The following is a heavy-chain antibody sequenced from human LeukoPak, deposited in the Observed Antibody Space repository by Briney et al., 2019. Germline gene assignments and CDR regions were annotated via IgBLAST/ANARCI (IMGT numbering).Heavy chain of an antibody. CDR1: GYTFTSYG. V-gene: IGHV1-18*01. CDR3: ATVFEYSSANWFDP. J-gene: IGHJ5*02. CDR2: ISAYNGKT. D-gene: IGHD6-6*01. Sequence: ASVKVSCKASGYTFTSYGISWVRQAPGQGLEWMGWISAYNGKTNYAQKLQGRVTMTTDTSTSTAYMELRSLRSDDTAVYYCATVFEYSSANWFDPWGQGTLVTVSS.